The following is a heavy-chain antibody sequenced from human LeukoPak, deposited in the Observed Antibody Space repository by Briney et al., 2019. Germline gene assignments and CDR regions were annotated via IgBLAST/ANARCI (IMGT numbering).Heavy chain of an antibody. J-gene: IGHJ4*02. Sequence: KTPETLCLTCTVSGGSISSNYWSWIRQPPGKGLEWSGYIYYSGSTNCNPSLKGRVSISVDTSKKQFSLKLRSVTAADTAVYYCARRSRYSDYVDFWGPGNLGTVSS. CDR3: ARRSRYSDYVDF. CDR2: IYYSGST. D-gene: IGHD5-18*01. V-gene: IGHV4-59*08. CDR1: GGSISSNY.